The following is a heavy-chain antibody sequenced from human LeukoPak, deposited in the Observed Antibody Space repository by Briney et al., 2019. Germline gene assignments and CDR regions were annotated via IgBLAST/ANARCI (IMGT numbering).Heavy chain of an antibody. Sequence: SETLSLTCTVSGGSISSGSYYWGWVRQPPGKGLEWIGSIYYSGSTYYNPSLKSRFTISVDTSKNQFSLKLSSVTSADTAVYYCARVEEVYGAGSFYYYMDVWGKGTTVTVSS. CDR1: GGSISSGSYY. CDR2: IYYSGST. D-gene: IGHD3-10*01. J-gene: IGHJ6*03. V-gene: IGHV4-39*07. CDR3: ARVEEVYGAGSFYYYMDV.